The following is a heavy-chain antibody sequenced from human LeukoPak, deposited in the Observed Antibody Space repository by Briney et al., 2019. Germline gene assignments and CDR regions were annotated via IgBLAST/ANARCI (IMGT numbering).Heavy chain of an antibody. CDR2: LSGGGAVT. V-gene: IGHV3-23*01. D-gene: IGHD5-12*01. J-gene: IGHJ4*02. Sequence: GMSLRLSCAASGFTFSSYAMSWVRQAPGKGLEWLSSLSGGGAVTYYADSVKGRFTISRDNSKNTVYLQMNSLRAEDTAVYYCAKEPRVATIEIFDYWGQGTLVTVSS. CDR1: GFTFSSYA. CDR3: AKEPRVATIEIFDY.